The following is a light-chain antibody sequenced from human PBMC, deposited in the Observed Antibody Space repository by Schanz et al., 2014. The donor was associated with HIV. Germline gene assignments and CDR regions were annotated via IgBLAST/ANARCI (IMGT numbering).Light chain of an antibody. J-gene: IGLJ3*02. V-gene: IGLV2-14*01. Sequence: QSALTQPASVSGSPGQSITISCTGTSSDVGGYNYVSWYQQHPGKPPKLMIYDVSNRPSGVSNRFSGSKSGNTASLTISGLQAEDEAEYYCSSSSTNTCVFGGGTQLTVL. CDR2: DVS. CDR3: SSSSTNTCV. CDR1: SSDVGGYNY.